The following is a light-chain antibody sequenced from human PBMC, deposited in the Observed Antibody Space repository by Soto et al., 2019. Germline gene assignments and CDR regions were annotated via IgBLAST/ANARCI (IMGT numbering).Light chain of an antibody. J-gene: IGLJ1*01. CDR2: QDN. Sequence: SYELTQPPSVSASPGQTASITCSGDKLWDKYACWYQQKPGQSPVLVIYQDNKRPSGIPERFSGSSSGNTATLTISGTQAMDEADYYCQAWDSSTAVFGTGTKVTVL. CDR1: KLWDKY. CDR3: QAWDSSTAV. V-gene: IGLV3-1*01.